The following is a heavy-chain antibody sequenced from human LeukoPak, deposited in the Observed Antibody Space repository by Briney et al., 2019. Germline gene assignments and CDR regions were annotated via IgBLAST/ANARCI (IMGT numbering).Heavy chain of an antibody. CDR3: ASNTNYYENTGHYVFDS. D-gene: IGHD3-22*01. Sequence: SVKVSCKASGGTFSTYAISWVRQAPGQGLEWMGGIIPLLGTANYAQKFQGRLTITADEFTGTAYMELSSLRSEDTAVSYCASNTNYYENTGHYVFDSWGQGTLVTVSS. V-gene: IGHV1-69*01. J-gene: IGHJ4*02. CDR1: GGTFSTYA. CDR2: IIPLLGTA.